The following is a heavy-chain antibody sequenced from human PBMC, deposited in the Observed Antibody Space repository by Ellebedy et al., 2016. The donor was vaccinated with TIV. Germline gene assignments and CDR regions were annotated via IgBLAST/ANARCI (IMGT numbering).Heavy chain of an antibody. CDR2: ISYDGRTK. Sequence: PGGSLRLSCAGSGFSFDYFGFQWVRQAPGKGLEWVAVISYDGRTKYTADSVKGRFTISRDNAKNSLYLQMNSLRAEDTAVYYCARGRGFSSSWYRSRFYYGMDVWGQGTTVTVSS. D-gene: IGHD6-13*01. CDR1: GFSFDYFG. CDR3: ARGRGFSSSWYRSRFYYGMDV. J-gene: IGHJ6*02. V-gene: IGHV3-30*04.